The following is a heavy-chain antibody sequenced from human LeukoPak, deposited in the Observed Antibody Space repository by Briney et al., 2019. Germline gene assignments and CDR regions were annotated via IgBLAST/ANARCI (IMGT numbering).Heavy chain of an antibody. D-gene: IGHD2-15*01. CDR1: GSTFTNYW. Sequence: GESLQISCQGSGSTFTNYWIGWVRQLPGKGLEWMGIIYPGDSDTRYSPSFQGQVTISADKSINSAYLQWSSLKASDTAVFYCARRYCSGDNCYSGFDYWGQGTLVTVSS. J-gene: IGHJ4*02. CDR3: ARRYCSGDNCYSGFDY. V-gene: IGHV5-51*01. CDR2: IYPGDSDT.